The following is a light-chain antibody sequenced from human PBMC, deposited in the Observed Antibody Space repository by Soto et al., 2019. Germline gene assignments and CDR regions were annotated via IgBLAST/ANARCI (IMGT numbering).Light chain of an antibody. J-gene: IGKJ1*01. CDR2: GAS. Sequence: ENLLTQSPATLSVSPGERATLSCRASQSVSSNLAWYQQKPGQAPRLLIYGASTRATGIPARFSGSGSGTEFTLTISSLQSEDYAVYYCHQYNNWPPWTFGQGTKVDIK. V-gene: IGKV3-15*01. CDR3: HQYNNWPPWT. CDR1: QSVSSN.